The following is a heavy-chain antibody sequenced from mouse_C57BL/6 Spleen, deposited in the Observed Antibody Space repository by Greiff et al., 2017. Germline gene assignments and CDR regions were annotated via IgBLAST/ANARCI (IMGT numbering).Heavy chain of an antibody. CDR2: INPGSGGT. D-gene: IGHD1-2*01. CDR3: ARGYYGLY. Sequence: VQLQQSGAELVRPGTSVKVSCKASGYAFTNYLIEWVKQRPGQGLEWIGVINPGSGGTNYNEKFKGKATLTADKSSSTAYMQLSSLTSEDSAVYFCARGYYGLYWGQGTSVTVSS. J-gene: IGHJ4*01. CDR1: GYAFTNYL. V-gene: IGHV1-54*01.